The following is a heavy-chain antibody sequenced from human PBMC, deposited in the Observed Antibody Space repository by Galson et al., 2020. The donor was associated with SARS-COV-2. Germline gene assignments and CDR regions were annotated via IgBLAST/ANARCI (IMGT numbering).Heavy chain of an antibody. CDR3: ARARRPRSGYYHDY. CDR2: GDSDT. V-gene: IGHV5-51*01. D-gene: IGHD3-22*01. Sequence: GDSDTRYSPSFQGQVTISADKSISTAYLQWSSLKASDTAMYYCARARRPRSGYYHDYWGQGTLVTVSS. J-gene: IGHJ4*02.